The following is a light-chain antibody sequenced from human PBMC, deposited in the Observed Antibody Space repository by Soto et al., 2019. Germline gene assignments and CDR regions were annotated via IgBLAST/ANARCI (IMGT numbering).Light chain of an antibody. J-gene: IGKJ1*01. V-gene: IGKV3-20*01. CDR2: GAS. CDR1: QSVSSSY. CDR3: QQYGSSPRT. Sequence: EIVLTPSPGTLSLSPGERATLSCRPSQSVSSSYLAWYQQKPGQAPRLLIYGASSRATGIPDRFSGSGSGTDFTLTISRLEPEDFAVYYCQQYGSSPRTFGQGTKV.